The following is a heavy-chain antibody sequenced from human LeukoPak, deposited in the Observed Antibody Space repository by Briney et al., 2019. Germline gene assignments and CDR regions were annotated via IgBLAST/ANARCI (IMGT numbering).Heavy chain of an antibody. J-gene: IGHJ5*02. Sequence: QPGGALRLSCAASGVTFSTYPMAWVRQGPGKGLEWMSSISGSGTSTFYADSVKGRCSISRENSKNTLYLQINSLRVEDTAVYYCAKYDLSSSWTRTGLYPWGQGTLVTVSS. D-gene: IGHD6-13*01. V-gene: IGHV3-23*01. CDR1: GVTFSTYP. CDR3: AKYDLSSSWTRTGLYP. CDR2: ISGSGTST.